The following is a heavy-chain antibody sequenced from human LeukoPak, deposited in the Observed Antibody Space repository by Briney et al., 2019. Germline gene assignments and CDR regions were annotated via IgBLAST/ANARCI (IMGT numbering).Heavy chain of an antibody. Sequence: PGGSLRLSCAASGFTFGSSAMSWVRQAPGKGLEWVSSISSSSSYIYYADSVKGRFTISRDNAKNSLYLQMNSLRAEDTAVYYCARGGLGDYWGQGTLVTVSS. V-gene: IGHV3-21*01. CDR2: ISSSSSYI. J-gene: IGHJ4*02. D-gene: IGHD3-10*01. CDR3: ARGGLGDY. CDR1: GFTFGSSA.